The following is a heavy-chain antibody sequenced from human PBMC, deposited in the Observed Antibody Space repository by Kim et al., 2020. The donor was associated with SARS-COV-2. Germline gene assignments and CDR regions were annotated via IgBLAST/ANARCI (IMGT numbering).Heavy chain of an antibody. CDR1: GFTFSSYA. Sequence: GGSLRLSCAASGFTFSSYAMHWVRQAPGKGLEWVAVISYDGSNKYYADSVKGRFTISRDNSKNTLYLQMNSLRAEDTAVYYCASAGTAMVRGDLYYYYG. CDR2: ISYDGSNK. V-gene: IGHV3-30-3*01. J-gene: IGHJ6*01. CDR3: ASAGTAMVRGDLYYYYG. D-gene: IGHD3-10*01.